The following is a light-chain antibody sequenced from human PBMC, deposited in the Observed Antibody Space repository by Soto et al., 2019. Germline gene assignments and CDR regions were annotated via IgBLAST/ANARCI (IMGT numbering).Light chain of an antibody. J-gene: IGLJ1*01. CDR2: KDS. CDR3: QSADSSGTYYV. CDR1: ALPKQY. Sequence: CGMTPAPSMSVPPGRTARITCSGDALPKQYAYWYQQKPGQAPVLVIYKDSERPSGIPARFSGSSSGTTVTLTISGVQAEDEADYYCQSADSSGTYYVFATGTNVTVL. V-gene: IGLV3-25*02.